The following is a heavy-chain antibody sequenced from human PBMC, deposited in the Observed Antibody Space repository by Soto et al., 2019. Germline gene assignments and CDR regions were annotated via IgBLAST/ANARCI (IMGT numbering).Heavy chain of an antibody. D-gene: IGHD3-9*01. V-gene: IGHV4-30-4*01. Sequence: PSETLSLTCTVSGGSISSGDYYWSWIRQPPGKGLEWIGYIYYSGSTYYNPSLKSRVTISLDTSKNQFSLKLSSVTAADTAVYYCTTTKQDWSRRHNWFDPWGQGTLVTVSS. J-gene: IGHJ5*02. CDR1: GGSISSGDYY. CDR3: TTTKQDWSRRHNWFDP. CDR2: IYYSGST.